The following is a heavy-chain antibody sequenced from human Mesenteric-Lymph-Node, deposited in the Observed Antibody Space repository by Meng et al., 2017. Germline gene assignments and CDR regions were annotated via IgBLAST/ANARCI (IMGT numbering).Heavy chain of an antibody. CDR2: ITGSGVT. V-gene: IGHV3-23*01. D-gene: IGHD4-17*01. CDR3: ARRGLGDLPLDY. CDR1: GFTFSTYV. Sequence: GESLKISCAGSGFTFSTYVMTWVRQAPGKGLEWVSAITGSGVTYYADSVKGRFTISRDNSKNTLYLQMNSLGIEDTAVYYCARRGLGDLPLDYWGQGTLVTVSS. J-gene: IGHJ4*02.